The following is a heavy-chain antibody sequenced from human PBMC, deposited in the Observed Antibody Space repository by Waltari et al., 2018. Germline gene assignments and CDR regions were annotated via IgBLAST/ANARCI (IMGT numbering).Heavy chain of an antibody. CDR1: GGTFSSYA. J-gene: IGHJ5*02. CDR3: ATARCSGCNWFDP. D-gene: IGHD2-15*01. V-gene: IGHV1-69*13. CDR2: ILPIFGTA. Sequence: QGQLLQSGAEVKKPGASVKVSCKASGGTFSSYAISWVRQAPGQGLEWMGGILPIFGTANDAQKFQGRVTSTADESTSTAYMELSSLRSEDTAVYYCATARCSGCNWFDPWGQGTLVTVSS.